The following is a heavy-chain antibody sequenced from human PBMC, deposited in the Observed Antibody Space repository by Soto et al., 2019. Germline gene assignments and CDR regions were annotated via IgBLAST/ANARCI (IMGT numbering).Heavy chain of an antibody. CDR1: GYTFTSYG. CDR3: ARDARVGANFDY. Sequence: ASVKVSCKASGYTFTSYGISCVRQAPGQGLEWMGWISAYNGNTNYAQKRQGRVTMTTDTSTSTAYMELRSLRSDDTAVYYCARDARVGANFDYWGQGTLVTVSS. J-gene: IGHJ4*02. D-gene: IGHD1-26*01. V-gene: IGHV1-18*01. CDR2: ISAYNGNT.